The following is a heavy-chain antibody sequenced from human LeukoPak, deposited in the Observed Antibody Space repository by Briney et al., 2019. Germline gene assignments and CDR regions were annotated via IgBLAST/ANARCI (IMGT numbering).Heavy chain of an antibody. CDR3: ARVTRWAGLDF. CDR2: IYYSGST. Sequence: SQTLSLTCNVSGGSISSDDKYWSWIRQPPGKGLEWIGYIYYSGSTYHNPSLNSRLTISVNTSENQFSLHLTSVTAADTAVYFCARVTRWAGLDFWGQGTLVTVSS. J-gene: IGHJ4*02. CDR1: GGSISSDDKY. D-gene: IGHD2-21*02. V-gene: IGHV4-30-4*01.